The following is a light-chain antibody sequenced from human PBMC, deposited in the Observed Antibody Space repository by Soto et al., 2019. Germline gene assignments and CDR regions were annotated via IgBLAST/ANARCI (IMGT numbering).Light chain of an antibody. Sequence: DIQMTQSPSSVSASVGDRVTITCRSSQAISTWLAWYQQKPGKAPKLLLYAASNLQTGVPSRFSGSGSGTEFTRTISSLQPEDFATYYCQQANSFPRTFGHGTKVEIK. CDR1: QAISTW. J-gene: IGKJ1*01. CDR3: QQANSFPRT. CDR2: AAS. V-gene: IGKV1D-12*01.